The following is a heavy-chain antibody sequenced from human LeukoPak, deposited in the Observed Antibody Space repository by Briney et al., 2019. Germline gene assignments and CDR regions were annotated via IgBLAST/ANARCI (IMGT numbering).Heavy chain of an antibody. CDR2: MRYDGSNE. CDR3: AKDYYGSGSLFDY. CDR1: GFTFRTYG. D-gene: IGHD3-10*01. J-gene: IGHJ4*02. Sequence: GGSLRLSCAAYGFTFRTYGMHWVRQAPGKGLEWVAFMRYDGSNEYFADSVKGRFTISRDNSKNTLYLQMNSLRAEDTAVYYCAKDYYGSGSLFDYWGQGTLVTVSS. V-gene: IGHV3-30*02.